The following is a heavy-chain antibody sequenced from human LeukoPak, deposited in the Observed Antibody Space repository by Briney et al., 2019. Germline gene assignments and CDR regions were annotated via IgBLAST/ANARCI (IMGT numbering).Heavy chain of an antibody. CDR1: GGSTSDYY. CDR3: ARGQLVFSY. D-gene: IGHD6-13*01. V-gene: IGHV4-59*01. Sequence: SETLSLTCTVSGGSTSDYYWSWLRQPPGKGLEWIGYIYYSGSTTYNPSLKSRVTISVDTSKNQFSLRLSSVTAADTAVYYCARGQLVFSYWGQGSLVTVSS. J-gene: IGHJ4*02. CDR2: IYYSGST.